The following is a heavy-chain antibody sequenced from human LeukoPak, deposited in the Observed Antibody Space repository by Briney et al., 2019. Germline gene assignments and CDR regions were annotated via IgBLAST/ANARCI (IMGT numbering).Heavy chain of an antibody. V-gene: IGHV3-21*01. CDR3: ARSILTGYYAFDI. J-gene: IGHJ3*02. D-gene: IGHD3-9*01. Sequence: GGSLRLSCAASEFTFSSYNMNWVHQAPGKGLEWVSSISSSSSYIYYADSVKGRFTISRDNAKNSLYLQMNSLRAEDTAVYHCARSILTGYYAFDIWGQGTMVTVSS. CDR2: ISSSSSYI. CDR1: EFTFSSYN.